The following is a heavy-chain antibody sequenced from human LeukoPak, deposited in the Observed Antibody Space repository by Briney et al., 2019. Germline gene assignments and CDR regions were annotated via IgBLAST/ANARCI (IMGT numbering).Heavy chain of an antibody. Sequence: GGSLRLSCVVSGFNFNPYCMSWIRQAPGKGLEWISYICLHGYPLDYADSVKGRFTISRDNAKDSLYLDMTSLTAEDTAVYYCARKDFSSGSFTYWGQGTLVTVSS. CDR3: ARKDFSSGSFTY. D-gene: IGHD6-19*01. J-gene: IGHJ4*02. V-gene: IGHV3-11*04. CDR1: GFNFNPYC. CDR2: ICLHGYPL.